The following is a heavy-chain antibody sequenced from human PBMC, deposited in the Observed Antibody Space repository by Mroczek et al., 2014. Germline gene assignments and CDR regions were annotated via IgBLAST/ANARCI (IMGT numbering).Heavy chain of an antibody. CDR2: INHSGST. J-gene: IGHJ3*02. Sequence: QVQLQQWGGRTVEAFGDPVPHLRCLWWVLQWLLLELDPPAPRKGLEWIGEINHSGSTNYNPSLKSRVTISVDTSKNQFSLKLSSVTAADTAVYYCASLYNWNYSNDAFDIWGQGTMVTVSS. D-gene: IGHD1-7*01. CDR3: ASLYNWNYSNDAFDI. V-gene: IGHV4-34*01. CDR1: WVLQWLL.